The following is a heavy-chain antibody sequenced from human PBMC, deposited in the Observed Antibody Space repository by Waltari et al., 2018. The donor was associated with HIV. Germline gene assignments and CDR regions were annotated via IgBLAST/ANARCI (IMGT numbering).Heavy chain of an antibody. CDR2: IYYSGST. CDR3: ARVLYYDSSGYMGMGAFDI. CDR1: GGSISSYY. D-gene: IGHD3-22*01. J-gene: IGHJ3*02. Sequence: QVQLQESGPGLVKPSETLSLTCTVSGGSISSYYWSWIRQPPGKGLEWIGYIYYSGSTNYNPSRKRRVNISVDTAKSQLSLKLSSVTAADTAVYYCARVLYYDSSGYMGMGAFDIWGQGTMVTVSS. V-gene: IGHV4-59*01.